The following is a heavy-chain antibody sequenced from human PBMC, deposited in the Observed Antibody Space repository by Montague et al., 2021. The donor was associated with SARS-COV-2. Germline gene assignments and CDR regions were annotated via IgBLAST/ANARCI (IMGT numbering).Heavy chain of an antibody. CDR1: GASISSSSYY. J-gene: IGHJ6*02. CDR2: IYYTGST. D-gene: IGHD3-22*01. V-gene: IGHV4-39*07. Sequence: SETLSLTCTVSGASISSSSYYWGWIRQPPGKGLEWIGSIYYTGSTYYNPSLKSRVTISADTSKNQFSLKLSSVTAADTAVYYCARDTRIAMLVVVTRYGLDVWGQGTTVTVS. CDR3: ARDTRIAMLVVVTRYGLDV.